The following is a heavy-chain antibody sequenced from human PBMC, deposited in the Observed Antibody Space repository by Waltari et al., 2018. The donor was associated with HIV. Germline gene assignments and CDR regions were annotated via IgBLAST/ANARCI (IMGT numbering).Heavy chain of an antibody. V-gene: IGHV3-7*01. CDR3: ARDPGGADAFDF. CDR1: VFSFSSYW. J-gene: IGHJ3*01. Sequence: EVQLVESGGGLVQPGGSLRLSCAVSVFSFSSYWMSWARQAPGKGLEWVANIKQDGSEKYYVDSVKGRFNISRDNAKNSLYLQMNSLRDEDTAVYYCARDPGGADAFDFWGQGTMVTVSS. D-gene: IGHD3-16*01. CDR2: IKQDGSEK.